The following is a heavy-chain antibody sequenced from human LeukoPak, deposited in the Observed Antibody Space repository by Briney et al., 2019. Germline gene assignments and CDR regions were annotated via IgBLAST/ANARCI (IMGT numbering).Heavy chain of an antibody. V-gene: IGHV3-30-3*01. J-gene: IGHJ4*02. CDR3: ARGYDFWSGSPPDFDY. CDR1: GFTFSSYA. Sequence: GRSLRLSCAASGFTFSSYAMHWVRQAPGKGLEWVAVISYDGSNKYYADSVKGRFTISRDNSKNTLYLQMNSLRAEDTAVYYCARGYDFWSGSPPDFDYWGQGTLVTVSS. D-gene: IGHD3-3*01. CDR2: ISYDGSNK.